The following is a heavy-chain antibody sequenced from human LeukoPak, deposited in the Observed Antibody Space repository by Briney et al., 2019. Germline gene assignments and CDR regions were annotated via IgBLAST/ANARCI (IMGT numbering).Heavy chain of an antibody. CDR2: ISSSSSYI. Sequence: GGSLRLSCAASGFTFSSYSMNWVRQAPGKGLGWVSSISSSSSYIYYADSVKGRFTISRDNAKNSLYLQMNSLRAEDTAVYYCARDLREYCSSTSCPNWYFDLWGRGTLVTVSS. J-gene: IGHJ2*01. V-gene: IGHV3-21*01. CDR1: GFTFSSYS. D-gene: IGHD2-2*01. CDR3: ARDLREYCSSTSCPNWYFDL.